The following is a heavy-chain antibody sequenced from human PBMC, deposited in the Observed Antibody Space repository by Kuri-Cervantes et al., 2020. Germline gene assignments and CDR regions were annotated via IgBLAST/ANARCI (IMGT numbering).Heavy chain of an antibody. D-gene: IGHD2-2*02. CDR2: ISYDGSNK. Sequence: GESLKISCAASGFTFSSYGMHWVRQAPGKGLEWVAVISYDGSNKYYADPVKGRFTISRDNSKNTLYLQKNSLRAEDTAVYYCARGEGYQLLYRGPLDYWGQGTLVTVSS. CDR1: GFTFSSYG. CDR3: ARGEGYQLLYRGPLDY. J-gene: IGHJ4*02. V-gene: IGHV3-30*03.